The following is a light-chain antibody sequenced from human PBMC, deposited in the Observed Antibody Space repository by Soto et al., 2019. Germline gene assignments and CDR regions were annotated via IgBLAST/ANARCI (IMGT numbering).Light chain of an antibody. V-gene: IGKV3-11*01. CDR2: GAF. Sequence: EIVLTQSPATLSLSPGERATLSCRASPSVTNSLAWYQQKPGQPPRLLIYGAFNRAAGIPARFSGSGSGTDFTLTISSLEPEDSAVYYCQQRNIWPPVTFGQGKRLASK. CDR1: PSVTNS. CDR3: QQRNIWPPVT. J-gene: IGKJ5*01.